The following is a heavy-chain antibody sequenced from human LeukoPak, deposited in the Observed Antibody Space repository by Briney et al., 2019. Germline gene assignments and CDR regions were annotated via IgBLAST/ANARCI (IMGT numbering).Heavy chain of an antibody. Sequence: GGSLRLSCSVSGFTFSSYAIHWVRQAPGKGLEYVSAISRNGGSTYYADSMKGRFTLSRDNSKNTLYLQMNSLRAEDTAVYYCARLSGSYYEADYWGQGTLVTVSS. CDR3: ARLSGSYYEADY. D-gene: IGHD1-26*01. CDR1: GFTFSSYA. J-gene: IGHJ4*02. CDR2: ISRNGGST. V-gene: IGHV3-64*04.